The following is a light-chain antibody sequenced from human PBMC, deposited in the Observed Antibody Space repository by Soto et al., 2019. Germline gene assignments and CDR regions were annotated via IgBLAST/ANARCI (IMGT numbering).Light chain of an antibody. CDR3: HHYNSYPFT. CDR2: DAS. CDR1: QSISSW. Sequence: DIQMTQSPSTLSASVGDRVTITCRASQSISSWLAWYQQKPGKAPKLLIYDASSFESGVPSRFSGSGSGTEFTLTISSLQPDDFATYYCHHYNSYPFTFGPGTKVDIK. J-gene: IGKJ3*01. V-gene: IGKV1-5*01.